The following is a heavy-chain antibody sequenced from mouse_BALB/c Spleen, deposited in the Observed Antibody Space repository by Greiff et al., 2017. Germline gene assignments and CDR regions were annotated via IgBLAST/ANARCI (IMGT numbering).Heavy chain of an antibody. Sequence: VQRVESGPGLVAPSQSLSITCTVSGFSLTSYGVHWVRQPPGKGLEWLGVIWAGGSTNYNSALMSRLSISKDNSKSQVFLKMNSLQTDDTAMYYCAREDTVVARYWYFDVWGAGTTVTVSS. CDR3: AREDTVVARYWYFDV. CDR1: GFSLTSYG. CDR2: IWAGGST. J-gene: IGHJ1*01. V-gene: IGHV2-9*02. D-gene: IGHD1-1*01.